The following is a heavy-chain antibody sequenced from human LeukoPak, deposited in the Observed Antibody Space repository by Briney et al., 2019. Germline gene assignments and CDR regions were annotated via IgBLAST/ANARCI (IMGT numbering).Heavy chain of an antibody. V-gene: IGHV4-59*01. CDR3: ARVGSSYGYLFDY. CDR2: IYYSGST. CDR1: GGSISSYY. J-gene: IGHJ4*02. Sequence: SETLSLTCTVSGGSISSYYWSWIRQPPGKGLEWIGYIYYSGSTNYNPSLKSRVTMSVDTSKNQFSLNLSSVTAADTAVYYCARVGSSYGYLFDYWGQGTLVTVSS. D-gene: IGHD5-18*01.